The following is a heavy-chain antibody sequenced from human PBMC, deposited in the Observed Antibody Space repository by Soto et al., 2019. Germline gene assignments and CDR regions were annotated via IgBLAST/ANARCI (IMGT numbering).Heavy chain of an antibody. CDR1: GFTFTSSA. D-gene: IGHD3-16*01. CDR3: AADMGDYYGMDV. CDR2: IVVGSGNT. Sequence: SVKVSCKASGFTFTSSAVQWVRQARGQRLEWIGWIVVGSGNTNYAQKFQERVTITRDMSTSTAYMELSSLRSEDTAVYYCAADMGDYYGMDVWGQGTTVTVSS. J-gene: IGHJ6*02. V-gene: IGHV1-58*01.